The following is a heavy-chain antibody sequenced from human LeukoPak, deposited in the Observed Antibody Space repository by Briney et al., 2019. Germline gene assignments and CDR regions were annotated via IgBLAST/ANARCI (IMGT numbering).Heavy chain of an antibody. V-gene: IGHV3-53*01. CDR3: AKDLAGGYSGSFEYYFDY. J-gene: IGHJ4*02. Sequence: GGSLRLSCAASGFTVSSNYMSWVRQAPGKGLEWDSGIYSGGSTYYADSVKGRFTISRDNSKNTLYLQMNSLRAEDTAVYYCAKDLAGGYSGSFEYYFDYWGQGTLVTVSS. CDR1: GFTVSSNY. D-gene: IGHD1-26*01. CDR2: IYSGGST.